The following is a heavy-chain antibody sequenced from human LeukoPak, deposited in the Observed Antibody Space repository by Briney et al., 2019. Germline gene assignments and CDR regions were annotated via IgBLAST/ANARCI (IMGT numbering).Heavy chain of an antibody. CDR1: GGSISSYY. D-gene: IGHD3-10*01. V-gene: IGHV4-59*01. CDR3: ARDYYGSGSYYTTNLFDY. J-gene: IGHJ4*02. Sequence: PSETLSLTCTVSGGSISSYYWSWIRQPPGKGLEWFGYIYYSGSTNYNPSLKSRVTISVDTSKNQFSLKLSSVTAADTAVYYCARDYYGSGSYYTTNLFDYWGQGTLVTVSS. CDR2: IYYSGST.